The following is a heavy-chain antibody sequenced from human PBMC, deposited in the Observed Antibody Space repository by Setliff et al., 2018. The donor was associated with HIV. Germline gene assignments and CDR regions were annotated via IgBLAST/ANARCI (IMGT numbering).Heavy chain of an antibody. CDR1: GYSISSGYY. V-gene: IGHV4-38-2*01. CDR2: IYYGGNT. J-gene: IGHJ4*02. CDR3: ATHYGSGSYYNY. D-gene: IGHD3-10*01. Sequence: SETLSLTCAVSGYSISSGYYWGWIRQPPGKGLEWIGSIYYGGNTYSNPSLRSRLSISLDTSKNQFSLELYSVTAADTAVYYCATHYGSGSYYNYWGQGMLVTVSS.